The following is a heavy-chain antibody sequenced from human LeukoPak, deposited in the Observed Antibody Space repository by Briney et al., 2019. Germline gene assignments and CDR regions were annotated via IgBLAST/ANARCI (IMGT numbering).Heavy chain of an antibody. D-gene: IGHD1-26*01. Sequence: SETLSLTCTVSGGSISSYYWSWIRQPPGKGLEWIGYIYYSGSTNYNPSLKSRVTISVDTSKNQFSLKLSSVTAADTAVYFCAREVPRLVGPTRLDYWGQGTLVTVSS. CDR1: GGSISSYY. V-gene: IGHV4-59*01. J-gene: IGHJ4*02. CDR2: IYYSGST. CDR3: AREVPRLVGPTRLDY.